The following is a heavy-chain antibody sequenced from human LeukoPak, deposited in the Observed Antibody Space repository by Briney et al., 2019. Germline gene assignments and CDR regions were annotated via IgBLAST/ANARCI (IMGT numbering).Heavy chain of an antibody. Sequence: ASVKVSCKASGYSFTSYYMHWVRQAPGQGLEWMGIINPSGGSTNYAQKFQGRVTMTRDTSTSTVYMELSSLRAEDTAVYYCARSPYDSGTPPTRFDYWGQGTLVTVSS. V-gene: IGHV1-46*01. D-gene: IGHD3-10*01. CDR2: INPSGGST. CDR1: GYSFTSYY. J-gene: IGHJ4*02. CDR3: ARSPYDSGTPPTRFDY.